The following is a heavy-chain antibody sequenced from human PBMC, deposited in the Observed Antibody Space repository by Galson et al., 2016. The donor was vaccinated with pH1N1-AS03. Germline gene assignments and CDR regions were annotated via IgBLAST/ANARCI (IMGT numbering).Heavy chain of an antibody. D-gene: IGHD3-9*01. V-gene: IGHV3-11*01. CDR3: ARGWYDIWTGYLVDPFDY. CDR2: ITSSGGSGPTI. Sequence: SLRLSCAASGFTFSDYYMSWIRQAPGKGLEWISCITSSGGSGPTIYYADSVKGRFTISRDNANNSPYLQMNSLRADDTAVDYCARGWYDIWTGYLVDPFDYWGQGALVTVSS. J-gene: IGHJ4*02. CDR1: GFTFSDYY.